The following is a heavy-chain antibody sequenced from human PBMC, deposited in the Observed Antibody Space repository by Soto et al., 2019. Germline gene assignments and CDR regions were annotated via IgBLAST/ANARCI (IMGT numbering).Heavy chain of an antibody. CDR2: TYYRSKWYN. D-gene: IGHD3-10*01. Sequence: SQTLSLTCAISGDSVSSNSAAWNWIRQSPSRGLEWLGRTYYRSKWYNDYAVSVKSRITINPDTSKNQFSLQLNSVTPEDTAVYYCARVNYYGSGPHEPFDIWGQGTMVTVSS. CDR3: ARVNYYGSGPHEPFDI. V-gene: IGHV6-1*01. CDR1: GDSVSSNSAA. J-gene: IGHJ3*02.